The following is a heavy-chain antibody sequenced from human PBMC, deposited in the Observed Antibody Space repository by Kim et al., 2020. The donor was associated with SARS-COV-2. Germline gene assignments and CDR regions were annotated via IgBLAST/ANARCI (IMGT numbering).Heavy chain of an antibody. CDR1: GGTFSSYA. J-gene: IGHJ4*02. CDR2: IIPIFGTA. CDR3: ARDRSVGDRNFDY. V-gene: IGHV1-69*13. Sequence: SVKVSCKASGGTFSSYAISWVRQAPGQGLEWMGGIIPIFGTANYAQKFQGRVTITADESTSTAYMELSSLRSEDTAVYYCARDRSVGDRNFDYWGQGTLVTVSS. D-gene: IGHD6-19*01.